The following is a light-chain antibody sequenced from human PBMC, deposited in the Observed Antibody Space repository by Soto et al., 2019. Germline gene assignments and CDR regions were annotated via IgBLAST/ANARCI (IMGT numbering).Light chain of an antibody. CDR2: DAS. CDR1: QSVVTW. CDR3: QQYSGYSERS. Sequence: DIQMTQSPSTLSASVGDRVTLTCRASQSVVTWLAWYQQKPGKAPKLLIYDASILESGVPSRFSGSGSGTEFTLTITSLQPDDFAIYYCQQYSGYSERSFGQGTKVDIK. V-gene: IGKV1-5*01. J-gene: IGKJ1*01.